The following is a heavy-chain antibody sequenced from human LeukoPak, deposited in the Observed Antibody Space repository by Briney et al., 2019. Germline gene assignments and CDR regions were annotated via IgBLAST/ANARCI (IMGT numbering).Heavy chain of an antibody. V-gene: IGHV4-4*07. CDR1: GGSISSYY. CDR3: ARGTPYSSSEWFDP. Sequence: SETLSLTCTVSGGSISSYYWSWIRQPAGKGLEWIGRIYTSGSTNYNPSLKSRITMSVDTSKNQFSLKLSSVTAADTAVHYCARGTPYSSSEWFDPWGQGTLVTVSS. D-gene: IGHD6-13*01. J-gene: IGHJ5*02. CDR2: IYTSGST.